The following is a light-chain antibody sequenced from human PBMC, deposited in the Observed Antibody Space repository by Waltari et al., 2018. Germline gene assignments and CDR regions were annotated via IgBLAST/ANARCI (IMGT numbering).Light chain of an antibody. CDR1: SSDVGGYNY. CDR2: EVS. Sequence: QSALTPPASVSGSPGQSITISCTGTSSDVGGYNYVSWYQQHPGKAPKLMMYEVSNRPSGVSNRFSGSKSGNTASLTISGLQAEDEADYYCSSYTSSSTLVVFGGGTKLTVL. J-gene: IGLJ2*01. CDR3: SSYTSSSTLVV. V-gene: IGLV2-14*01.